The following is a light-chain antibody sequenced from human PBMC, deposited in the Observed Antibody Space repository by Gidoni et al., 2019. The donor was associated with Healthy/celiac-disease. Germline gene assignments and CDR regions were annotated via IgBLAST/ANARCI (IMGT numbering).Light chain of an antibody. CDR2: DFS. V-gene: IGLV2-14*01. J-gene: IGLJ2*01. CDR1: SSDVGGYNY. CDR3: SSYTSSSCPVV. Sequence: QSALTQPASVSGSPGQSSTISCTGTSSDVGGYNYVSWYQQHPGKAPNLMIYDFSNRPSGVSSRFSGSKSGNPASLTISGLQSEDEADYYCSSYTSSSCPVVFGGGTKLSVL.